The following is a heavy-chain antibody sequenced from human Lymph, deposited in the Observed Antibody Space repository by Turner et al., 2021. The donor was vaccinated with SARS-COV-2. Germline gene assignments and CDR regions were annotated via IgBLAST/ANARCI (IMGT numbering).Heavy chain of an antibody. CDR1: GFTFDDYD. V-gene: IGHV3-9*01. J-gene: IGHJ4*02. Sequence: EVQLVESGGGLVQPGRSLRLSCATSGFTFDDYDMHWFRQAPGKVLEWVSGIDWSGGRIAYADSVKGRFTISRDNPKNSLYLQMNSLRAEDTAFYYCAKDLAGTYYSSFDYWGQGTLVTVSS. CDR3: AKDLAGTYYSSFDY. D-gene: IGHD1-26*01. CDR2: IDWSGGRI.